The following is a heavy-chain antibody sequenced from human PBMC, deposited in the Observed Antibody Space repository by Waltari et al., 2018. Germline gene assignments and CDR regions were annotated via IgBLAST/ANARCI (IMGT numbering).Heavy chain of an antibody. CDR3: ARVATKTYSSPVPGRPYYYGMDV. CDR2: INSDGSST. CDR1: GFTFSRYW. Sequence: EEQLVESGGGLAQPGESLRLSCAASGFTFSRYWMDWVRQAPGKGLVWVSRINSDGSSTTYADSVKGRFTISRDNGKNTLYVQMNRLRAEDTAVYYCARVATKTYSSPVPGRPYYYGMDVWGQGTTVTVSS. D-gene: IGHD3-22*01. J-gene: IGHJ6*02. V-gene: IGHV3-74*01.